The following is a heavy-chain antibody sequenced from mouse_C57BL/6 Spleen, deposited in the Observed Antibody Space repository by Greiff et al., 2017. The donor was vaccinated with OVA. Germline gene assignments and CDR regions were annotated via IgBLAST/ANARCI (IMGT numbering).Heavy chain of an antibody. D-gene: IGHD3-1*01. CDR3: TRGALDLNSAWFAY. J-gene: IGHJ3*01. CDR1: GFTFSSYA. V-gene: IGHV5-9-1*02. CDR2: ISSGGDYI. Sequence: EVKLVESGEGLVKPGGSLKLSCAASGFTFSSYAMSWVRQTPEKRLEWVAYISSGGDYIYYADTVKGRFTISRDNARNTLYLQMSSLKSEDTAMYYCTRGALDLNSAWFAYWGQGTLVTVSA.